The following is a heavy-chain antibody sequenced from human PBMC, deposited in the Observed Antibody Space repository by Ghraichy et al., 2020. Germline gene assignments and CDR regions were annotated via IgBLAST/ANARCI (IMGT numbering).Heavy chain of an antibody. CDR2: IKSKGDGGTA. CDR1: GFTFNNAW. J-gene: IGHJ4*02. D-gene: IGHD1-26*01. CDR3: TTPGEVGASRSDN. V-gene: IGHV3-15*01. Sequence: GGSLRLSCTASGFTFNNAWMSWVRLAPGKGLEWVGRIKSKGDGGTADYAAPVKGRFTISRDDSKNTLYLQMNSLKTEDTAVYYCTTPGEVGASRSDNWGQGTLVTVSS.